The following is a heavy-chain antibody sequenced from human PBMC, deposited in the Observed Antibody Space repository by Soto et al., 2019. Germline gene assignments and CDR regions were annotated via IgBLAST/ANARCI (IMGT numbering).Heavy chain of an antibody. CDR2: ISGSGGSI. J-gene: IGHJ6*02. Sequence: EVQLLESGGGLVQPGGSLRLSCAASGFTFSTYAMNWVRQAPGNGLEWVSAISGSGGSIHYADSVKGRFTISRDNSKNTLYLQKNCLRDEDTAVYHCVKGYWKGDVWGQGTTVTVSS. CDR3: VKGYWKGDV. V-gene: IGHV3-23*01. CDR1: GFTFSTYA. D-gene: IGHD1-1*01.